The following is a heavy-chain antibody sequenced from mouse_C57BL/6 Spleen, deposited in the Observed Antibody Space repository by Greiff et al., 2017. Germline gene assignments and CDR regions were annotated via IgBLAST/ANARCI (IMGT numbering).Heavy chain of an antibody. V-gene: IGHV3-6*01. CDR2: ISSDGSN. CDR1: GYSITSCYY. CDR3: AREGYDYDEFAY. Sequence: EVQRVESGPGLVKPSQSLSLTCSVTGYSITSCYYWNWIRQFPGNKLEWMGYISSDGSNNYNPSLNNRISITRDTSKNQLVLKLNSVTTEDTATYYCAREGYDYDEFAYWGQGTLVTVSA. D-gene: IGHD2-4*01. J-gene: IGHJ3*01.